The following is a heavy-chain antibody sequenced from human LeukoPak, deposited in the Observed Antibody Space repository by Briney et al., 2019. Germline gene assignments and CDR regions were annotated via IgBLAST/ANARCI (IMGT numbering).Heavy chain of an antibody. CDR3: ARETRTRYCSSTSCYTYNWFDP. CDR1: GGSISSGDYY. Sequence: RTSETLSLTCTVSGGSISSGDYYWSWIRQPPGKGLEWIGYIYYSGSTYYNPSLKSRVTISVDTSKNQFSLKLSSVTAADTAVYYCARETRTRYCSSTSCYTYNWFDPWGQGTLVTVSS. D-gene: IGHD2-2*02. V-gene: IGHV4-30-4*01. J-gene: IGHJ5*02. CDR2: IYYSGST.